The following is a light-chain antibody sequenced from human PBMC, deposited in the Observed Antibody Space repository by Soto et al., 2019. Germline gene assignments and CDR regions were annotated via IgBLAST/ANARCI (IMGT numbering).Light chain of an antibody. CDR2: LNSDGSH. CDR3: QTWGSGIVV. CDR1: SGHSNYA. V-gene: IGLV4-69*01. Sequence: QPVLTQSPSASASLGASVKLTCTLSSGHSNYAIAWHQQQSEKGPRYLMKLNSDGSHSKGDGIPDRFSGSSSGAERYLTFSSLQSEDEADYYRQTWGSGIVVFGGGTKHTVL. J-gene: IGLJ2*01.